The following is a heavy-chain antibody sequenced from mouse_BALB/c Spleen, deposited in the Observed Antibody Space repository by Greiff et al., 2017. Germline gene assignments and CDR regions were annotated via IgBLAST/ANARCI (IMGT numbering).Heavy chain of an antibody. CDR3: ARSYYDYDWFAY. CDR2: IDPANGNT. D-gene: IGHD2-4*01. Sequence: VQLQESGAELVKPGASVKLSCTASGFNIKDTYMHWVKQRPEQGLEWIGRIDPANGNTKYDPKFQGKATITADTSSNTAYLQLSSLTSEDTAVYYCARSYYDYDWFAYWGQGTLVTVSA. J-gene: IGHJ3*01. CDR1: GFNIKDTY. V-gene: IGHV14-3*02.